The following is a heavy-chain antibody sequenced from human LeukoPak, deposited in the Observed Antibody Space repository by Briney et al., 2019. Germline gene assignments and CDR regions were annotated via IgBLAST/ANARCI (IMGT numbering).Heavy chain of an antibody. Sequence: ASVKVSCKASGYTFTSNDINWVRQATGQGLEWMGWMNPNSGNAGYAQNFQGRVTMTRNTSITTAYMELRSLRSEDTAVYYCARGRSYNSGPAFDYWGQGILVTVSS. J-gene: IGHJ4*02. CDR3: ARGRSYNSGPAFDY. D-gene: IGHD6-19*01. CDR1: GYTFTSND. CDR2: MNPNSGNA. V-gene: IGHV1-8*01.